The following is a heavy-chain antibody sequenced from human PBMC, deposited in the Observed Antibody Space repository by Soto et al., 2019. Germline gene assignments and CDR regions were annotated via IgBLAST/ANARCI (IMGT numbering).Heavy chain of an antibody. D-gene: IGHD2-21*02. CDR1: GFTFSNYA. CDR3: ARRQVTSDGFEI. Sequence: QVQLVESGGGVVQPGGSLRLSCAASGFTFSNYAMHWVRQAPGKGLEWVAVISYDGNNKQYADSVKGRFTISRDNSKNTLYLQMNSLRGEDTAVYYCARRQVTSDGFEIWGQGSMVTVSS. CDR2: ISYDGNNK. J-gene: IGHJ3*02. V-gene: IGHV3-30-3*01.